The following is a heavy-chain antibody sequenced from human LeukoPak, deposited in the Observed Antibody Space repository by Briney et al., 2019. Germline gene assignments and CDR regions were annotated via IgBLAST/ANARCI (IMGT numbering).Heavy chain of an antibody. V-gene: IGHV3-30*18. D-gene: IGHD2-2*01. CDR3: AKDMRAVSFQIEY. CDR1: GFSFSSHG. CDR2: ISHDGRLK. Sequence: GGSLRLSCEVSGFSFSSHGIHWVLQTPGKGLEWVAMISHDGRLKYYGDAVKGRFTISRDDSKNTVHLQMNSLRTEDTAVYYCAKDMRAVSFQIEYWGQGTSVTVSS. J-gene: IGHJ4*02.